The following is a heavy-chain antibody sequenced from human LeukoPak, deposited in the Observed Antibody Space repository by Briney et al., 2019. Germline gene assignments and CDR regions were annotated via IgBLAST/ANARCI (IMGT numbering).Heavy chain of an antibody. CDR3: ARGLGGASYYMDV. CDR1: GGSISSFY. CDR2: VDTSGST. D-gene: IGHD3-16*01. Sequence: SETLSLTCTVSGGSISSFYWSWVRQSAGKGPEWIGRVDTSGSTHYNPSLGGRVTMSLDTSKNQSSLNLRSVTVADTAVYYCARGLGGASYYMDVWGKGTTVTVSS. J-gene: IGHJ6*03. V-gene: IGHV4-4*07.